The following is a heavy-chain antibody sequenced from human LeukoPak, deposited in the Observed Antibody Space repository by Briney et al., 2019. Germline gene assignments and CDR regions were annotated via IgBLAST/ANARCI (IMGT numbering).Heavy chain of an antibody. CDR3: ARRWNYGRNYYIDV. J-gene: IGHJ6*03. V-gene: IGHV4-34*01. D-gene: IGHD1-7*01. CDR2: INDSGRT. CDR1: GGSFSNYY. Sequence: SETLSLTCAVYGGSFSNYYWSWIRQPPGKGLEWVGEINDSGRTNYNPSLVSRVTVSVDTSKKHYSLRLPSVTATDTAVYYCARRWNYGRNYYIDVWGKGATVSVSS.